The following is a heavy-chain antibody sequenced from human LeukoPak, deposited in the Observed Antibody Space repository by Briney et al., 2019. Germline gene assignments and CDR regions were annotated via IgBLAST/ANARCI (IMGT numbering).Heavy chain of an antibody. CDR3: ARDNWNYGSSMDV. D-gene: IGHD1-7*01. CDR2: IKQDGSEK. CDR1: GFTFSNCW. V-gene: IGHV3-7*03. Sequence: GGSLRLSCVASGFTFSNCWMSWVRQAPGKGLEWVANIKQDGSEKYHVDSVKGRFTISRDNTKNSLYLQMNSLRAEDTAVYYCARDNWNYGSSMDVWGQGTTVTVSS. J-gene: IGHJ6*02.